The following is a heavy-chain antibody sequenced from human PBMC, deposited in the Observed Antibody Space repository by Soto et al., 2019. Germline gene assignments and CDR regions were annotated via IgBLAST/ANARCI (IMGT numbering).Heavy chain of an antibody. V-gene: IGHV3-30*18. Sequence: GGSLRLSCAASGFTFSSYGMHWVRQAPGKGLEWVAVISYDGSNKYYADSVKGRFTISRDNSKNTLYLQMNSLRAGDTAVYYCAKVHSSYDYVWGSYRSGFDDWGKGTLVTVAS. J-gene: IGHJ4*02. CDR3: AKVHSSYDYVWGSYRSGFDD. CDR1: GFTFSSYG. D-gene: IGHD3-16*02. CDR2: ISYDGSNK.